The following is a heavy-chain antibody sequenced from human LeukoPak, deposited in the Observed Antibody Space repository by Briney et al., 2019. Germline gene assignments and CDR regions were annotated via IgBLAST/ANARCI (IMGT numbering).Heavy chain of an antibody. Sequence: PGGSLRLSCAASGFTFSSYAMSWVRQAPGKGLEWVSAISGSGGSTYYADSVKGRFTISRDNSKNTLYLQMNSLRAEDTAVYYCAKDRGLGMVVTPCNDYWGQGTLVTVSS. CDR1: GFTFSSYA. J-gene: IGHJ4*02. V-gene: IGHV3-23*01. D-gene: IGHD4-23*01. CDR3: AKDRGLGMVVTPCNDY. CDR2: ISGSGGST.